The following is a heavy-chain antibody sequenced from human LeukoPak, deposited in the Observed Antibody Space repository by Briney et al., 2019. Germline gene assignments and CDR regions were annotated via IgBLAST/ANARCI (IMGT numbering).Heavy chain of an antibody. V-gene: IGHV1-2*02. Sequence: ASVKVSCKASGYTFTSYYMHWVRQAPGQGLEWMGWINPNSGGTNYAQKFQGRVTLTRDTSISTAYMELSSLRSDDTAVYCCARHMGGTGYFDYWGQGTLVTVSS. D-gene: IGHD1-26*01. J-gene: IGHJ4*02. CDR2: INPNSGGT. CDR1: GYTFTSYY. CDR3: ARHMGGTGYFDY.